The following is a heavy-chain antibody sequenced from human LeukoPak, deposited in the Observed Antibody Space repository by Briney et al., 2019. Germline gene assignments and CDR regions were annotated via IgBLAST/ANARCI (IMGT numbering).Heavy chain of an antibody. CDR3: AKDMPITMIVVVITGPWDC. CDR1: GFTFSSYG. Sequence: GGSLRLSCAASGFTFSSYGMSWVRQAPGKGLEWVSAISGSGGSTYYADSVKGRFTISRDNSKNTLYLQMNSLRAEDTAVYYCAKDMPITMIVVVITGPWDCWGQGTPVTVSS. D-gene: IGHD3-22*01. CDR2: ISGSGGST. V-gene: IGHV3-23*01. J-gene: IGHJ4*02.